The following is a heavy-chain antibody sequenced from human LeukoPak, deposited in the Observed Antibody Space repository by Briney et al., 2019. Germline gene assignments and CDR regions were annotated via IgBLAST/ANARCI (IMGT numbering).Heavy chain of an antibody. CDR2: ISGSGGTT. CDR1: GFTFSSYA. D-gene: IGHD3-22*01. Sequence: GGSLRLSCAASGFTFSSYAMSWVRQAPGKGLEWVSAISGSGGTTDYADSVKGRFTISRDNSKNTLYLQMDSLRAEDTAVYYCAKSHDSSGYYSYTTFDYWGQGTLVTVSS. V-gene: IGHV3-23*01. CDR3: AKSHDSSGYYSYTTFDY. J-gene: IGHJ4*02.